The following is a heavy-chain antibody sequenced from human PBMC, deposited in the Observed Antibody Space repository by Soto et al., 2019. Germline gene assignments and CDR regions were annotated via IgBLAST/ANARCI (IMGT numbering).Heavy chain of an antibody. V-gene: IGHV4-34*01. J-gene: IGHJ5*02. CDR3: ARRPYSSSWLFSPNNWFDP. Sequence: QVQLQQWGAGLLKPSETLSLTCAVYGGSFSGYYWSWIRQPPGKGLEWMGEINHSGSTNYNPSLKSRVTISVDTSQNQFSLKLSSVTAADTAVYYCARRPYSSSWLFSPNNWFDPWGQGTLVTVSS. CDR2: INHSGST. D-gene: IGHD6-13*01. CDR1: GGSFSGYY.